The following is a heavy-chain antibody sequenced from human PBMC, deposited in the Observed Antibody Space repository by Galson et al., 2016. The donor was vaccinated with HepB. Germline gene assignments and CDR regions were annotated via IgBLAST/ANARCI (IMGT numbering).Heavy chain of an antibody. Sequence: VKVSCKVSGYTFSDSYIHWVQQAPGKGLEWMGLVDPEDGETIYAEKFQGRVTMTRDTSTSTVYMELSSLRSEDTAVYFCARGGNYGYTWGLGTLVTVSS. D-gene: IGHD1-26*01. V-gene: IGHV1-69-2*01. J-gene: IGHJ4*02. CDR1: GYTFSDSY. CDR3: ARGGNYGYT. CDR2: VDPEDGET.